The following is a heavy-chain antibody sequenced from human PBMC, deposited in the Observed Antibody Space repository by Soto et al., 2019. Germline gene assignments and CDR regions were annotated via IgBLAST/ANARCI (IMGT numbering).Heavy chain of an antibody. Sequence: GGSLRLSCAASGFTFSSYAMSWVRQAPGKGLEWVSAISGSGGSTYYADSVKDRFTISRDNSKNTLYLQMNRLRAEDTAVYYGAKEFDSSGYYYYFQLWGQCTLVCVSS. CDR3: AKEFDSSGYYYYFQL. V-gene: IGHV3-23*01. J-gene: IGHJ1*01. CDR2: ISGSGGST. D-gene: IGHD3-22*01. CDR1: GFTFSSYA.